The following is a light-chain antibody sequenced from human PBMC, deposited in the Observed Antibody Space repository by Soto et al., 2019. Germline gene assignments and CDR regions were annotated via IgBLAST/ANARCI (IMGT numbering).Light chain of an antibody. J-gene: IGKJ2*01. V-gene: IGKV1-39*01. Sequence: IHMTQSPSSLSASVGDRVTITCRASQRITTYLNWYQQKPGEATKLLISTSGTLQRGVPSRFTGSGSGTDFTLTITGLQPADFAPYFCQQTYNTPYTFGQGTKLEIE. CDR1: QRITTY. CDR3: QQTYNTPYT. CDR2: TSG.